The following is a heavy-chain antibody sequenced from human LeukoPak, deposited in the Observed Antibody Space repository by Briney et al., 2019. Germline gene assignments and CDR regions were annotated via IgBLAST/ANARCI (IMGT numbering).Heavy chain of an antibody. CDR2: ISADSGIL. Sequence: GGSLRLSCAASGLSFSNSGMNWVRQAPGKGLEWVSHISADSGILYYADSVKGRFTISRDNSKNSLFLQMSSLRAEDTAVYYCARETSVLPDDYWGQGTLVTVSS. CDR1: GLSFSNSG. D-gene: IGHD2-2*01. CDR3: ARETSVLPDDY. V-gene: IGHV3-48*04. J-gene: IGHJ4*02.